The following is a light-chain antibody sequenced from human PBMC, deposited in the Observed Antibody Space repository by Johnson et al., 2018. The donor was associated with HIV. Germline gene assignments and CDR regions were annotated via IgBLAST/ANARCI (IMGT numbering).Light chain of an antibody. CDR3: GTWDSSLSQGV. Sequence: QSVLTQPPSVSAAPGQKVTISCSGSSSNIGNNYVSWYQQLPGTAPKLLIYDNNKRPSGIPDRISGSTSGTSATLGITGLQTGDEADYYCGTWDSSLSQGVFGTGTKVTVL. CDR1: SSNIGNNY. J-gene: IGLJ1*01. V-gene: IGLV1-51*01. CDR2: DNN.